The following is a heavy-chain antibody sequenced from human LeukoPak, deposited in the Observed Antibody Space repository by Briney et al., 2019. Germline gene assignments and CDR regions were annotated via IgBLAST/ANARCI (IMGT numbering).Heavy chain of an antibody. CDR2: IDRSGSYI. J-gene: IGHJ4*02. V-gene: IGHV3-21*01. CDR1: GFTFSTLD. D-gene: IGHD3-22*01. CDR3: GMRGLTFG. Sequence: GGSLRLSYAASGFTFSTLDFNWVRQAPGRGLEWVSSIDRSGSYIYYADSVKGRFTISRDNAKNSLYLQMDSLRAEDTAVYYCGMRGLTFGWGQGTLVTVSS.